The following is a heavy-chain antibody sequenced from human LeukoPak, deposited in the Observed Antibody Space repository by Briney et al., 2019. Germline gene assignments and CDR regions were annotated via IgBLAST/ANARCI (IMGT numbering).Heavy chain of an antibody. CDR2: ISAYNGNT. Sequence: ASVKVSCKASGYTFTSYGISWVRQAPGQGLEWMGWISAYNGNTNYAQKLQGRVTMTTDTSTSTAYMELRSLRSDDTAVYYCARDLEAYYDILTGYSRPGGYYYGMDVWGKGTTVTVSS. D-gene: IGHD3-9*01. V-gene: IGHV1-18*01. CDR3: ARDLEAYYDILTGYSRPGGYYYGMDV. J-gene: IGHJ6*04. CDR1: GYTFTSYG.